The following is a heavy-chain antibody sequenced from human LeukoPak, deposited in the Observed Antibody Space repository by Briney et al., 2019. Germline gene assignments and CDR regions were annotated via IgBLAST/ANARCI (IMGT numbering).Heavy chain of an antibody. Sequence: GASLKVSCKASGYTFNDYYIHWVRQAPGQGLEWMGWINPNSGDANYAQKFQGRVTMTRDTSISTGYMELSRLKNDDTAVYYCARGRKYTSGYRVTELGSGYSDYWGQGTLVTVSS. V-gene: IGHV1-2*02. D-gene: IGHD5-18*01. CDR3: ARGRKYTSGYRVTELGSGYSDY. J-gene: IGHJ4*02. CDR2: INPNSGDA. CDR1: GYTFNDYY.